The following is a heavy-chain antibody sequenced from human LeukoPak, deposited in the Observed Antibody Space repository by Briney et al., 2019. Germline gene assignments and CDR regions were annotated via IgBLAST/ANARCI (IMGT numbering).Heavy chain of an antibody. Sequence: PGGSLRLSCAASGFTVSSNYMSWVRQAPGKGLEWVSVIYSGGSTYYADSVKGRVTISRDNSKHTLYLQMNRLRAEDTAVYYCARDWGCTNGVCYHFDYWGQGTLVTVSS. CDR2: IYSGGST. CDR1: GFTVSSNY. J-gene: IGHJ4*02. CDR3: ARDWGCTNGVCYHFDY. D-gene: IGHD2-8*01. V-gene: IGHV3-66*02.